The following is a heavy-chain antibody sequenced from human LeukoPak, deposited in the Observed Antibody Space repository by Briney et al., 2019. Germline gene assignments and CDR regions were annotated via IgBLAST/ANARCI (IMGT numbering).Heavy chain of an antibody. V-gene: IGHV3-21*01. CDR2: ISSSSSYI. D-gene: IGHD2-15*01. J-gene: IGHJ4*02. Sequence: GGSLRLSCAASGFTFSSYSMNWVRQAPGKGLEWVSSISSSSSYIYYADSVKGRFTISRDNAKSSLYLQMNSLRTEDTAVYYCASLACSGGSCYSYTDYWGQGTLVTVSS. CDR3: ASLACSGGSCYSYTDY. CDR1: GFTFSSYS.